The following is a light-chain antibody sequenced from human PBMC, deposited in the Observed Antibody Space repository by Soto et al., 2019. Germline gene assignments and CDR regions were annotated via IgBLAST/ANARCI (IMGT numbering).Light chain of an antibody. CDR3: FSYTPGVTKV. V-gene: IGLV2-23*02. CDR1: SSDVGSYNL. Sequence: QSALTQPASVSGYPGQSITISCTGTSSDVGSYNLISWYQQHPGKAPKLMIYEVSKRPSGVSNRFSGSKSGNTASLTISGPQTGEGVNFYCFSYTPGVTKVFGTGTKVPVL. CDR2: EVS. J-gene: IGLJ1*01.